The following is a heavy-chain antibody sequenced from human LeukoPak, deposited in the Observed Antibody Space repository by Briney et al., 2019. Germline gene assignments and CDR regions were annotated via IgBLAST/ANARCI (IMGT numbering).Heavy chain of an antibody. D-gene: IGHD5-12*01. Sequence: PGGSLRLSCAASGFTFSTSWMSWVRQVPGKGLEWVANIKKDGSETYYVDSVKGRFTISRDSAKNSLYLQMNSLRAEDTAMYYCARGRYSGTTYYFDYWGQGTLVTVSS. CDR3: ARGRYSGTTYYFDY. J-gene: IGHJ4*02. CDR1: GFTFSTSW. V-gene: IGHV3-7*03. CDR2: IKKDGSET.